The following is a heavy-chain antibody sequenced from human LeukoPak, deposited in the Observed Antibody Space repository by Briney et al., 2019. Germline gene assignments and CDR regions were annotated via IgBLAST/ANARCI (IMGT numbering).Heavy chain of an antibody. CDR1: GYTFTSYY. Sequence: ASVKVSCKASGYTFTSYYMHWVRQAPGQGLEWMGIINPSGGSTSYAQKFQGRVTMTRDMSTSTVYMELSSLRSEDTAVYYCARDAGLEVVITPRYSDAFDIWGQGTMVTVSS. CDR2: INPSGGST. D-gene: IGHD3-3*01. V-gene: IGHV1-46*01. J-gene: IGHJ3*02. CDR3: ARDAGLEVVITPRYSDAFDI.